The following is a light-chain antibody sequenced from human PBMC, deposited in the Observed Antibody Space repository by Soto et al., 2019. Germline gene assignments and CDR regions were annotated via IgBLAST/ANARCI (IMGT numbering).Light chain of an antibody. CDR2: GAS. V-gene: IGKV3-15*01. Sequence: EIVMTQSPAALSVSPGERATLSCRASQSVSNYLAWYQQKPGQAPSLLIYGASTRATGIPARFSGSVSGTEFTLTITSLQSEDFAVYYCQQYNNWPQTFGQGTKVDIK. CDR3: QQYNNWPQT. CDR1: QSVSNY. J-gene: IGKJ1*01.